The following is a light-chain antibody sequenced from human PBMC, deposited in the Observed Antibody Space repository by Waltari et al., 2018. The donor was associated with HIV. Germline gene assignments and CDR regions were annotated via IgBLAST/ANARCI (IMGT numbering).Light chain of an antibody. CDR3: SSHTTSSTLYV. CDR2: EVN. Sequence: QSALTQPASVSGSPGPSIHISCTGTSSDISYYDPVSWYQQHPGQAPKLMIYEVNNRPSGISNRFSGSKSGNTASLTISGLQAEDEADYYCSSHTTSSTLYVFGTGTKVTVL. J-gene: IGLJ1*01. V-gene: IGLV2-14*01. CDR1: SSDISYYDP.